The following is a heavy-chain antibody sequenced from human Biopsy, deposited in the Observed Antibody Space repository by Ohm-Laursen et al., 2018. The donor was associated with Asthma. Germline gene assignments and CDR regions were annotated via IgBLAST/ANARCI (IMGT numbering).Heavy chain of an antibody. Sequence: GASAKVSCKTSGYTFNSAGITWVRQAPGQGLEWMGGISVYNGNTKVAQKLQDRVTMITDTSTSTAYMELRSLRSDDTAVYFFAGAVDDSHYYGIDVWGQGTTVTVS. CDR3: AGAVDDSHYYGIDV. CDR1: GYTFNSAG. CDR2: ISVYNGNT. V-gene: IGHV1-18*01. D-gene: IGHD4-23*01. J-gene: IGHJ6*02.